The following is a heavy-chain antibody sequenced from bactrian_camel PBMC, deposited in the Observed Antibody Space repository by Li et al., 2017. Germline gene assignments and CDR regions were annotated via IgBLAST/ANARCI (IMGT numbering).Heavy chain of an antibody. Sequence: DVQLVESGGGLVQPGGSLRLSCAASGFSFSSYAMIWVRRAPGKGLEWVSTIDIGGGTTFYADSVKGRFTISKDNAKNMVYLQMNSLGSEDTALYSCAADIAVHALGVSVHYWGQGTQVTVS. CDR3: AADIAVHALGVSVHY. J-gene: IGHJ4*01. D-gene: IGHD3*01. V-gene: IGHV3S40*01. CDR1: GFSFSSYA. CDR2: IDIGGGTT.